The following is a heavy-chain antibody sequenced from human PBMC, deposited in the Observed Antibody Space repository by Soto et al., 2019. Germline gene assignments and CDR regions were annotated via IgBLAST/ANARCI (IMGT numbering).Heavy chain of an antibody. Sequence: EVQLVESGGGLIQPGGSLRLSCAASGFTVSDNYMTWVRQAPGKGLEWVSIIYSGSNTYHADSVKGRFTISRDISKNTVHLQVNSLRAEDTAVYYCARALWNGYPDFFDCWGQGTLVTVSS. CDR2: IYSGSNT. J-gene: IGHJ4*02. V-gene: IGHV3-53*01. CDR1: GFTVSDNY. CDR3: ARALWNGYPDFFDC. D-gene: IGHD3-3*01.